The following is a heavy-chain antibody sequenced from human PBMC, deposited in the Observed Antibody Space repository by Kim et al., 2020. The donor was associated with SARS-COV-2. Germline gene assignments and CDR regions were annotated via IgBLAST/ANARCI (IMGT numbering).Heavy chain of an antibody. V-gene: IGHV3-11*06. J-gene: IGHJ4*02. Sequence: SVKGRFTISRDNAKNSLYLQMNSLRAEETAVYYCARVGYDSSGWTYYFDYWGQGTLVTVSS. CDR3: ARVGYDSSGWTYYFDY. D-gene: IGHD3-22*01.